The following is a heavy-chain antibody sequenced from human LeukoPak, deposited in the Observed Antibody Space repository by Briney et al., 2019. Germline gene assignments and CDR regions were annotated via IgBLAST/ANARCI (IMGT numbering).Heavy chain of an antibody. CDR3: ATRRITIFGVVIMSAFDI. Sequence: SETLSVTCTVSGGSISSGDYYWSWIRQPPGKGLEWIGYIYYSGSTYYNPSLKSRVTISVDTSKNQFSLKLSSVTAADTAVYYCATRRITIFGVVIMSAFDIWGQGTMVTVSS. CDR2: IYYSGST. CDR1: GGSISSGDYY. V-gene: IGHV4-30-4*01. J-gene: IGHJ3*02. D-gene: IGHD3-3*01.